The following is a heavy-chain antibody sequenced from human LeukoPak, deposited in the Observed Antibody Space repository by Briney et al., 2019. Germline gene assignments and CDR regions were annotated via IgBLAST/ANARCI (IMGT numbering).Heavy chain of an antibody. V-gene: IGHV3-9*01. D-gene: IGHD2-15*01. CDR3: AKNGDRGAYCSGGTCYPYYYYYMDV. Sequence: GGSLRLSCAASGFTFGDYAMHWVRQAPGKGLECVSGISWNSARIGYADSVKGRFTISRDNAKNSLYLQMNSLRAEDTAIYYCAKNGDRGAYCSGGTCYPYYYYYMDVWGKGTTVTISS. CDR1: GFTFGDYA. CDR2: ISWNSARI. J-gene: IGHJ6*03.